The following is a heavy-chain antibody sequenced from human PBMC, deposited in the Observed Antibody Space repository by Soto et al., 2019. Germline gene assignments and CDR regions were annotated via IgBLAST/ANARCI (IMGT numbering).Heavy chain of an antibody. V-gene: IGHV3-23*01. CDR3: AKVQGCSGGSCYPYNLFDP. CDR2: ISGSGGST. J-gene: IGHJ5*02. Sequence: GGSLSLSCAPSGFTFSSYAMSWVRQAPGKGLEWVSAISGSGGSTYYADSVKGRFTISRDNSKNTLYLQMNSLRAEDTAVYYCAKVQGCSGGSCYPYNLFDPWGQGTLVTVSS. D-gene: IGHD2-15*01. CDR1: GFTFSSYA.